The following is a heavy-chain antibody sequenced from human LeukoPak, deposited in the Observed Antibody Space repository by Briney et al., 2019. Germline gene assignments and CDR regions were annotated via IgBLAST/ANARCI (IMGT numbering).Heavy chain of an antibody. J-gene: IGHJ6*02. Sequence: GSLRLSCAGSGFPFSSYWMSWVRQAPGKGLEWVANIKQDGSEKYYVDSVKGRFTISRDNAKNSLHLQMNSLRAEDTAVYYCARALGRLQPYYYYYGMDVWGQGTTVTVSS. CDR3: ARALGRLQPYYYYYGMDV. D-gene: IGHD5-24*01. V-gene: IGHV3-7*01. CDR2: IKQDGSEK. CDR1: GFPFSSYW.